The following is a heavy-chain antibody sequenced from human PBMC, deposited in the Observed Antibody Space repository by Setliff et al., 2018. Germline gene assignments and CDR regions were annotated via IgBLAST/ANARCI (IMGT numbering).Heavy chain of an antibody. CDR3: ARGEHIVSGDFYHYIDV. V-gene: IGHV1-2*02. Sequence: ASVKVSCKASGYTFTAYYIHWVRQAPGQGLEWMGWNNPNAGNINYIQKFQGRVTMTRDTSISTAYMELRRLKSDDTAVYYCARGEHIVSGDFYHYIDVWGKGTTVTVSS. J-gene: IGHJ6*03. CDR1: GYTFTAYY. CDR2: NNPNAGNI. D-gene: IGHD2-15*01.